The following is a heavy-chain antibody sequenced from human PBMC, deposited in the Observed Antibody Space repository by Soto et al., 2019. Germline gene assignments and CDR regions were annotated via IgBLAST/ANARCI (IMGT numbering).Heavy chain of an antibody. V-gene: IGHV3-30*03. CDR1: GFIFSNYG. Sequence: QVQLVESGGGVVQPGRSLRLSCAGSGFIFSNYGMHWVRQAPGKGLEWVAFISYDGSDILYADSVKGRFTISRDNSKSTLFLHMNRPRAEDTAVYFCAIVRVADSPLDHWGQGILVTVSS. CDR3: AIVRVADSPLDH. D-gene: IGHD3-10*02. CDR2: ISYDGSDI. J-gene: IGHJ4*02.